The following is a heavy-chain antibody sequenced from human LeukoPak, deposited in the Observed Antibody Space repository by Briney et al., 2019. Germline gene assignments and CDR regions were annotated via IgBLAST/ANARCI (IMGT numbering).Heavy chain of an antibody. D-gene: IGHD6-19*01. J-gene: IGHJ4*02. Sequence: GASVKVSCKASGYTFTGYYMHWVRQAPGQGLEWMGWINPNGGGTNYAQKFQGRVTMTRDTSISTAYMELSRLRSDDTAVYYCARPSTVSSSGIDYWGQGTLVTVSS. CDR2: INPNGGGT. CDR3: ARPSTVSSSGIDY. V-gene: IGHV1-2*02. CDR1: GYTFTGYY.